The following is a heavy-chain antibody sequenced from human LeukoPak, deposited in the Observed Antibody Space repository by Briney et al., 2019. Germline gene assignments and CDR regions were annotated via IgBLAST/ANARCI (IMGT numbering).Heavy chain of an antibody. V-gene: IGHV4-39*01. CDR1: GFTFSSYH. J-gene: IGHJ2*01. CDR3: ARHQEVDFDL. CDR2: IHYSGII. Sequence: PGGSLRLSCAASGFTFSSYHMNWVRQPPGKGLEWIGSIHYSGIIYYNPSLKSRVTISVDTSKNHFSLKLSSVTAADTAVYYCARHQEVDFDLWGRGTLVTVSS.